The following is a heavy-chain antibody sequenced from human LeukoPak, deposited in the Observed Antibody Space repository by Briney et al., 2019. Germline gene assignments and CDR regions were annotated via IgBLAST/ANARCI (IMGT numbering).Heavy chain of an antibody. J-gene: IGHJ4*02. CDR1: GFTFDDYA. D-gene: IGHD1-1*01. V-gene: IGHV3-9*01. CDR3: AKVGSWNWNDAYFDY. CDR2: ISWNRGSI. Sequence: PGRXLRLSCAASGFTFDDYAMQGVRQAPGKGLEGVSGISWNRGSIVYADSVKGRFTISRDNDKNSLYVQMNSLRAEDRALYYCAKVGSWNWNDAYFDYWGQGTLVTVSS.